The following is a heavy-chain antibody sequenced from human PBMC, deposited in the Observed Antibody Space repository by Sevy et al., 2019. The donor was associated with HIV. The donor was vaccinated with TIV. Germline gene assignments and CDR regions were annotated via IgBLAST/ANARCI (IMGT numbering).Heavy chain of an antibody. J-gene: IGHJ4*02. V-gene: IGHV3-7*03. CDR3: ARDRRVEYGGSDY. CDR2: IKKDGTDK. Sequence: GGSLRLSCAGSGFTFNSYWMTWVRQAPGKGLEWVANIKKDGTDKFYVDSVMGRFSISRDNAKDLLYLQMNSLRVEDTAVYYCARDRRVEYGGSDYWGQGTLVTVSS. CDR1: GFTFNSYW. D-gene: IGHD3-10*01.